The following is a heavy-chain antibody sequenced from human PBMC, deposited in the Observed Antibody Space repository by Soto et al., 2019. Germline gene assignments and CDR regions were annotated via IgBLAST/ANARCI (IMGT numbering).Heavy chain of an antibody. V-gene: IGHV4-4*07. Sequence: SETLSLTCTVSGGPISNYFCNWIRQPAGKGLEWIGRIDNSGSTNYNPSLKSRITMSADTSRNQFSLKLNSVTAADTAVYYCARGGQDFWSGPFDYWGHGALVTVSS. CDR1: GGPISNYF. J-gene: IGHJ4*01. CDR3: ARGGQDFWSGPFDY. CDR2: IDNSGST. D-gene: IGHD3-3*01.